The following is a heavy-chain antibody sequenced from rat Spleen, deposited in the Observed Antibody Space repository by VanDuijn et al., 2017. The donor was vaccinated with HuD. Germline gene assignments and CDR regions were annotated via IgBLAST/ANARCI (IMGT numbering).Heavy chain of an antibody. V-gene: IGHV5-22*01. CDR3: ARREGDYFDY. J-gene: IGHJ2*01. Sequence: EVQLVESGGGLVQPGRSMKLSCAASGFTFSKYGMTWVRQAPQKGLEWVASISYEGSSTYYGDSVKGRFTISRDNAKSTLYLQMDSLRSEDTATYYCARREGDYFDYWGQGVMVTVSS. D-gene: IGHD1-11*01. CDR1: GFTFSKYG. CDR2: ISYEGSST.